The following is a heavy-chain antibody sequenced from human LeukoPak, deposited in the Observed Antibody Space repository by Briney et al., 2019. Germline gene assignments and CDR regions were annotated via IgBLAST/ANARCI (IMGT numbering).Heavy chain of an antibody. Sequence: PGGSLRLSCVASGFSFSSYSMSWVRQAPGKGLEWVSAITRSSSAIYYADSVNGRFTISRDNAKRSVYLQMNSLRAEDTAVYYCTSELDFSDGSGLWGPGTMVTVSS. J-gene: IGHJ3*01. CDR2: ITRSSSAI. CDR1: GFSFSSYS. V-gene: IGHV3-21*01. D-gene: IGHD3-22*01. CDR3: TSELDFSDGSGL.